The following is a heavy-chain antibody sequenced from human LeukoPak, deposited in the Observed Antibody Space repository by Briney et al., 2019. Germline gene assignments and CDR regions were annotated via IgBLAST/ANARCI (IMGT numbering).Heavy chain of an antibody. CDR1: GFTFSSYW. V-gene: IGHV3-23*01. Sequence: GGSLRLSCAASGFTFSSYWMSWVRQAPGKGLEWVSAISDSGGNTYYADSVKGRFTISRDNSKNTLYLQMNSLRVEDTAVYYCAKDRDVYRLFDYWGQGTLVTVSS. CDR2: ISDSGGNT. D-gene: IGHD5-24*01. CDR3: AKDRDVYRLFDY. J-gene: IGHJ4*02.